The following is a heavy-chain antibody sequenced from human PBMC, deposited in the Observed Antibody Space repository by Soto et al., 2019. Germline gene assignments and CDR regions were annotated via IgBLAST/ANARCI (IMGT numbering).Heavy chain of an antibody. CDR3: ARGRASGSYYLLDY. D-gene: IGHD3-10*01. J-gene: IGHJ4*02. CDR2: INPSSGNI. CDR1: GNTFTSYD. Sequence: ASVKVSCKASGNTFTSYDINWVRQATGHGLEWMGWINPSSGNIGYAQKFQGRVTMTRDTAIRTAYMEVSRLRSDDTAVYYCARGRASGSYYLLDYWGQGTLVTVSS. V-gene: IGHV1-8*01.